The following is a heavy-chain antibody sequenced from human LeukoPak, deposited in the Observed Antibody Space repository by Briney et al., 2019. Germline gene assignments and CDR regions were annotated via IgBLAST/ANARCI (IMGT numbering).Heavy chain of an antibody. D-gene: IGHD3-3*01. CDR1: GYTFTSYG. V-gene: IGHV1-2*02. Sequence: GASVKVSCKASGYTFTSYGISWMRQAPGQGLEWMGWINPNSGGTNYAQKFQGRVTMTRDTSISTAYMELSRLRSDDTAVYYCARDRADYDFWSGLGLPNYWGQGTLVTVSS. CDR2: INPNSGGT. CDR3: ARDRADYDFWSGLGLPNY. J-gene: IGHJ4*02.